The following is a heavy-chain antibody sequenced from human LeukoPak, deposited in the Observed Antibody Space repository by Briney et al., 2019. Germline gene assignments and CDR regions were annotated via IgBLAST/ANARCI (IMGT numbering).Heavy chain of an antibody. CDR1: GLTFRTFA. V-gene: IGHV3-23*01. D-gene: IGHD4-23*01. CDR3: VKDRRYAGNSALSWFDP. CDR2: ISGTGGLTTSI. Sequence: GRTLRPSCAASGLTFRTFAITRGGRAPGPGRGGGSAISGTGGLTTSIYYADSVKCRFTISRDNSDNKLYLQMDGLRADDTAVYYCVKDRRYAGNSALSWFDPWGQGTLVTVSS. J-gene: IGHJ5*02.